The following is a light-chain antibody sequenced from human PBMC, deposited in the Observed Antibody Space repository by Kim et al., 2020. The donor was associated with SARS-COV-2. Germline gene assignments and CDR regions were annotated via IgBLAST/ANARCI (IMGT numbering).Light chain of an antibody. CDR2: DVN. CDR1: SSVVGGYNY. Sequence: GQSITISCTGTSSVVGGYNYVSWYQQNPGKAPKIMIYDVNNRPSGVSNRFSGSKSGNTASLTISGLQDEDEADYYCSSYTSSSTLIFGGGTQLTVL. J-gene: IGLJ2*01. V-gene: IGLV2-14*03. CDR3: SSYTSSSTLI.